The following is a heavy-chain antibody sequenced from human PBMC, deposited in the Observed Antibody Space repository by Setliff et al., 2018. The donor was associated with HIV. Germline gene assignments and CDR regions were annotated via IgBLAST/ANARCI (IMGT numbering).Heavy chain of an antibody. CDR3: ARDSHCSGPSCYSGGQFFDY. D-gene: IGHD2-15*01. CDR1: GYIFISYG. V-gene: IGHV1-69*13. J-gene: IGHJ4*02. Sequence: ASVKVSCQASGYIFISYGFSWVRQAPGQGFEWMGGSIPVFGTVNYAQKFLGRATITADESTNTSYMELTSLRSEDTAVYFCARDSHCSGPSCYSGGQFFDYWGQGTLVTVSS. CDR2: SIPVFGTV.